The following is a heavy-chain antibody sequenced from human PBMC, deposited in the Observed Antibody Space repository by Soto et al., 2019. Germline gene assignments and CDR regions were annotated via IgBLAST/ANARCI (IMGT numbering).Heavy chain of an antibody. CDR3: ARAAITMIVVVTTFPGY. CDR1: GYTFTSYG. J-gene: IGHJ4*02. CDR2: ISAYNGNT. Sequence: GASVKVSCKASGYTFTSYGISWVRQAPGQGLEWMGWISAYNGNTNYAQKLQGRVTMTTDTSTSTAYMELRSLRSDDTAVYYCARAAITMIVVVTTFPGYWGQGTLVTVSS. V-gene: IGHV1-18*01. D-gene: IGHD3-22*01.